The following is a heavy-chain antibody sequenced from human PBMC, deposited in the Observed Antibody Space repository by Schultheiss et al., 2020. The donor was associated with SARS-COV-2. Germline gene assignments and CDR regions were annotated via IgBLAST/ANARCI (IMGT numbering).Heavy chain of an antibody. CDR2: IFHSGST. J-gene: IGHJ6*02. V-gene: IGHV4-31*03. CDR1: GGSISRGGYY. D-gene: IGHD6-13*01. CDR3: ARDSSSWTGYYYGMDV. Sequence: SETLSLTCTVSGGSISRGGYYWNWIRQHPGKGLEWIGHIFHSGSTFYNPSLKSRVTISLDTSKKQFSLQLNSVTPEDTAVYYCARDSSSWTGYYYGMDVWGQGTTVTVSS.